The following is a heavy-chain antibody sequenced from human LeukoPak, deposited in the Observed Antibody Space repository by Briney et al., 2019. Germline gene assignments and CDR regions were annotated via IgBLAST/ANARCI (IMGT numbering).Heavy chain of an antibody. Sequence: ASVKVSCKASGGTFSSYAISWVRQAPGQGLEWMGGIIPILGTASYAQKFQGRVTITADESTSTAYMELSSLRSEDTAVYYCARVLGIAVAGAYYYYYGMDVWGQGTTVTVSS. V-gene: IGHV1-69*13. CDR2: IIPILGTA. CDR3: ARVLGIAVAGAYYYYYGMDV. J-gene: IGHJ6*02. D-gene: IGHD6-19*01. CDR1: GGTFSSYA.